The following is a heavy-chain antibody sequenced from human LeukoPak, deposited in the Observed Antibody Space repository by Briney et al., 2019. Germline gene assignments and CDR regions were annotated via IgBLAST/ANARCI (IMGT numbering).Heavy chain of an antibody. CDR3: AKDTTPPKAGFDP. D-gene: IGHD1-14*01. CDR2: IRYDGSNK. Sequence: GGSLRLSCAASGFTFSSYGMHWVRQAPGKGLEWVAFIRYDGSNKYYADSVKGRFTISRDNSKNTLYLQMSSLRTEDTAVYYCAKDTTPPKAGFDPWGQGTLVTVSS. J-gene: IGHJ5*02. V-gene: IGHV3-30*02. CDR1: GFTFSSYG.